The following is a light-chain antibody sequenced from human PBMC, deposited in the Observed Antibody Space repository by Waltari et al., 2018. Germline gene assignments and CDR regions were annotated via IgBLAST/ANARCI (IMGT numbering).Light chain of an antibody. V-gene: IGKV3-11*01. Sequence: EIVLTQSPATLSLSPGVRATLSCRASQSISSYLAWYQQKPGQAPRLLIYDASNRATGIPARFSGGGSGTDFTLTISSLEPEDFAVYYCQQRDSWWTFGQGTKVEIK. CDR1: QSISSY. J-gene: IGKJ1*01. CDR3: QQRDSWWT. CDR2: DAS.